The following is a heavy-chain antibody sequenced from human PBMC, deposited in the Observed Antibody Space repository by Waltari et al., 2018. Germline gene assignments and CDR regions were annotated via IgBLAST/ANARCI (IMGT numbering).Heavy chain of an antibody. D-gene: IGHD3-10*01. CDR1: GGSISSGGYS. Sequence: QLQLQESGSGLVKPSQTLSLTCAVSGGSISSGGYSWSWIRQPPGKGLEWIGYIYHSVSNYYNPPLKSRVTISVDRYKKQFSLKLSSVTAAETAVYYWARAYYDGSGRYYGPNWFDPWGQGTLVTVSS. CDR2: IYHSVSN. V-gene: IGHV4-30-2*01. CDR3: ARAYYDGSGRYYGPNWFDP. J-gene: IGHJ5*02.